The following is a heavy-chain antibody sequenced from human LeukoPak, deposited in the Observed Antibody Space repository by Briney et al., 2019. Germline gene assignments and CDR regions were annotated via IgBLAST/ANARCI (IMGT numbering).Heavy chain of an antibody. V-gene: IGHV3-7*03. Sequence: HPGGSLRLSCAASGFTFSSYWMSWVRQAPGKGLEWVANIKQDGSEKLYVESVKGRFTISRDNAKNSLCLQMNSLRAEDTAVYYCARAVAGRTLDYWGQGTLVTVSS. CDR2: IKQDGSEK. D-gene: IGHD6-19*01. CDR3: ARAVAGRTLDY. CDR1: GFTFSSYW. J-gene: IGHJ4*02.